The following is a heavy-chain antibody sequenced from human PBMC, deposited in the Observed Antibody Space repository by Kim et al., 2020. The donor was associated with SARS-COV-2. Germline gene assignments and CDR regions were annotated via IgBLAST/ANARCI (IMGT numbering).Heavy chain of an antibody. Sequence: VSRRSNADSVKRRFTISRDNAKNTRYLQMNSLGAEDTAVYYCARAWGFDIWGQGTMVTVSS. D-gene: IGHD3-16*01. V-gene: IGHV3-74*01. CDR3: ARAWGFDI. J-gene: IGHJ3*02. CDR2: VSRR.